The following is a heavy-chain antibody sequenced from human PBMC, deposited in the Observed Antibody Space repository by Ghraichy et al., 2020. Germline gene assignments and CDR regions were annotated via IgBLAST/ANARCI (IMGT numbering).Heavy chain of an antibody. V-gene: IGHV6-1*01. Sequence: QTLTLTCAISGDSVSSNSAAWNWIRQSPSRGLEWLGRTYYRSKWYNDYAVSVKSRITINPDTSKNQFSLQLNSVTPEDTAVYYCVRAQDYYDSSGYYDAFDIWGQGTMVTVSS. CDR2: TYYRSKWYN. D-gene: IGHD3-22*01. J-gene: IGHJ3*02. CDR1: GDSVSSNSAA. CDR3: VRAQDYYDSSGYYDAFDI.